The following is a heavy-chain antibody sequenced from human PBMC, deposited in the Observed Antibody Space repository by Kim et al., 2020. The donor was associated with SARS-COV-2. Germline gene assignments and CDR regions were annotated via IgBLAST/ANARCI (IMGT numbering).Heavy chain of an antibody. CDR3: TRALSGSDRGFDP. J-gene: IGHJ5*02. V-gene: IGHV3-11*05. Sequence: DSVKGQYTISRDNDKTSLYLQMDSLRAEDTAVYYCTRALSGSDRGFDPWGQETLVTVSS. D-gene: IGHD3-10*01.